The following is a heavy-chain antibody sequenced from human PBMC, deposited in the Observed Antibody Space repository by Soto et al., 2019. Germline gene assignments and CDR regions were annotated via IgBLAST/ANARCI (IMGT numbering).Heavy chain of an antibody. CDR1: GGTFSSHT. Sequence: QDQLVQSGAAVKKPGSSVKVSCKASGGTFSSHTFSWVRQAPGQGLEWMGRIIPALGTATYAQKFQGRVTSTADESATTVYIELNCLRSEDTAVYYCARPDFGDYWYFDLWGRGTLVTVSS. D-gene: IGHD4-17*01. CDR3: ARPDFGDYWYFDL. J-gene: IGHJ2*01. CDR2: IIPALGTA. V-gene: IGHV1-69*08.